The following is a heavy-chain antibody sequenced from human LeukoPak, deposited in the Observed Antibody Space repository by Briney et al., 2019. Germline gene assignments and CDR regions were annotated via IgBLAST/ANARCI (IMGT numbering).Heavy chain of an antibody. CDR3: AREWQGGIAAAGTRIEGDY. CDR2: IKQDGSEK. J-gene: IGHJ4*02. CDR1: GFSASGYW. Sequence: GGSLRLSCAVSGFSASGYWMTWVRQAPGKGLEWVANIKQDGSEKNYVDSVKGRFTISRDNAENSLFLQMNSLRVEDTAVYYCAREWQGGIAAAGTRIEGDYWGQGTLVAVSS. D-gene: IGHD6-13*01. V-gene: IGHV3-7*01.